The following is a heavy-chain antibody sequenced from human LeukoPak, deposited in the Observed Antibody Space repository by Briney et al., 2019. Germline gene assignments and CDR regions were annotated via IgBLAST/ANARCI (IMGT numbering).Heavy chain of an antibody. CDR2: ISSSSYI. CDR3: ARVTDYGDSGFDY. D-gene: IGHD4-17*01. J-gene: IGHJ4*02. V-gene: IGHV3-21*01. Sequence: GGSLRLSCAASGFTFSSYSMNWVRQAPGKGLEWVSSISSSSYIYYADSVKGRFTISRDNAKNSLYLQMNSLRAEDTAVYYCARVTDYGDSGFDYWGQGTLVTVSS. CDR1: GFTFSSYS.